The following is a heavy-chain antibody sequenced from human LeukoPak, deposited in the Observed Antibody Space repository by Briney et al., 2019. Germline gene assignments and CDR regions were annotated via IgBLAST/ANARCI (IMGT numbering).Heavy chain of an antibody. J-gene: IGHJ4*02. Sequence: DSVKGRFTISRDNSKNTLYLQMNSLRAEDTAVYYCAKEYCSSTSCYITGDYWGQGTLVTVSS. V-gene: IGHV3-30*02. D-gene: IGHD2-2*02. CDR3: AKEYCSSTSCYITGDY.